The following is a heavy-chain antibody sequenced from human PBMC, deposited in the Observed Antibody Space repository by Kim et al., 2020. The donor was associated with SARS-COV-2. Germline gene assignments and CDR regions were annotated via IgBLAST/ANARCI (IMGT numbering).Heavy chain of an antibody. D-gene: IGHD6-6*01. CDR3: ARLSYSSSSQNFDY. Sequence: NPSLKSRVTISIDTSKNQFSLRLRSVTAANTAVYYCARLSYSSSSQNFDYWGQGTLVTVSS. J-gene: IGHJ4*02. V-gene: IGHV4-59*12.